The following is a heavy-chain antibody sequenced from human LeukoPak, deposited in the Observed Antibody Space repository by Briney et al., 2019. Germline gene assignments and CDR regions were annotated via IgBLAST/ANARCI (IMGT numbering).Heavy chain of an antibody. V-gene: IGHV1-69*04. Sequence: SVKVSCKASGGTFSSYAISWVRQAPGQGLEWMGRIIPILGIANYAQKFQGRVTITADKSTSTAYMELSSLRSEHTAVYYCAGVYGSGSYYYYGMDVWGQGTTVTVSS. CDR2: IIPILGIA. CDR3: AGVYGSGSYYYYGMDV. D-gene: IGHD3-10*01. J-gene: IGHJ6*02. CDR1: GGTFSSYA.